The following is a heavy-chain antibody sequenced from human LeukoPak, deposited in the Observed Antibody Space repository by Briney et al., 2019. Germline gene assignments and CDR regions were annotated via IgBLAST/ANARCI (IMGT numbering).Heavy chain of an antibody. CDR1: GFTFSNFG. D-gene: IGHD3-22*01. J-gene: IGHJ4*02. Sequence: GGSLRLSCAASGFTFSNFGMHWVRQAPGKGLEWVAFIRYDGSNKYYADSVKGRFTISRDNSKNTLYLQMNSLRAEDTAVYYCARSYDSSGYYYRYYFDYWGQRTLVTVSS. CDR2: IRYDGSNK. CDR3: ARSYDSSGYYYRYYFDY. V-gene: IGHV3-30*02.